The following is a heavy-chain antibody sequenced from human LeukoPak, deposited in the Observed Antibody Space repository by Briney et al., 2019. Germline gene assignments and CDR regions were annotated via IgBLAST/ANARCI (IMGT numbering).Heavy chain of an antibody. Sequence: SQTLSLTCKVSGGSISSGGYYWSWLRQHPGKGLEWIGYIYSSGSTYYNPSLKSRVTISRDMSKNQFSLTLSSVTAADTAVYYWSKKPRSRDFGLRGQGTLVHVPS. CDR2: IYSSGST. D-gene: IGHD1-14*01. CDR1: GGSISSGGYY. J-gene: IGHJ4*02. CDR3: SKKPRSRDFGL. V-gene: IGHV4-31*03.